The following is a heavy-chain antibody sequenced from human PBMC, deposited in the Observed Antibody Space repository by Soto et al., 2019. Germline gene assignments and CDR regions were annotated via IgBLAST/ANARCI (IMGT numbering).Heavy chain of an antibody. J-gene: IGHJ4*02. V-gene: IGHV3-23*01. Sequence: PGGSLRLSCAASGFTFSSYAMSWVRQAPGKGLEWVSAISGSGGSTYYADSVKGRFTISRDNSKNTLYPQMNSLRAEDTAVYYCAKVSLVYAIPTHSSDYWGQGTLVTVSS. CDR3: AKVSLVYAIPTHSSDY. D-gene: IGHD2-8*01. CDR1: GFTFSSYA. CDR2: ISGSGGST.